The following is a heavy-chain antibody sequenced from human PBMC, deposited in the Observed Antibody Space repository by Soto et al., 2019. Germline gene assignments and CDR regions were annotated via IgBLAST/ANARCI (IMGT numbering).Heavy chain of an antibody. D-gene: IGHD3-3*01. Sequence: PGGSLRLSCAASGFTFSSYAMHWVRQARGKWLEWVAVISYDGSNKYYADSVKGRFTISRDNSKNTLYLQMNSLRAEDTAVYYCARDEGAYYDFWSGQTSHAFDIWGQGTMVTVSS. CDR3: ARDEGAYYDFWSGQTSHAFDI. J-gene: IGHJ3*02. CDR1: GFTFSSYA. V-gene: IGHV3-30-3*01. CDR2: ISYDGSNK.